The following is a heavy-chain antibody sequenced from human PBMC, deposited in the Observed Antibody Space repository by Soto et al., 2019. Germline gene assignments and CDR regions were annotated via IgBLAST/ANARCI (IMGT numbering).Heavy chain of an antibody. CDR3: ARRQISPPTRGAAVARGGMDV. V-gene: IGHV3-33*01. CDR1: GFTFNNYG. Sequence: QVQLVESGGGVVQPGGSLRLSCAASGFTFNNYGMHWVRQAPGKGLEWVAVIWNDGSGYYYANSVKGRFTISRDNSKNTLYLQMSSLRAEDTAVYFCARRQISPPTRGAAVARGGMDVWGHGTTVTVSS. CDR2: IWNDGSGY. D-gene: IGHD6-13*01. J-gene: IGHJ6*02.